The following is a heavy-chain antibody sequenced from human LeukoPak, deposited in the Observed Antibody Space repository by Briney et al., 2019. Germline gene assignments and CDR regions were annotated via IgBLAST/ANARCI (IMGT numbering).Heavy chain of an antibody. J-gene: IGHJ5*02. D-gene: IGHD3-3*01. Sequence: SETLSLTCAVYGGSFSGYYWSWIRQPPGKGLEWIGEINHRGSTNYNPSLKSRVTISVDTSKNQFSLKLSSVTAADTAVYYCARGNIAGVVTSDWFDPWGQGTLVTVSS. V-gene: IGHV4-34*01. CDR3: ARGNIAGVVTSDWFDP. CDR1: GGSFSGYY. CDR2: INHRGST.